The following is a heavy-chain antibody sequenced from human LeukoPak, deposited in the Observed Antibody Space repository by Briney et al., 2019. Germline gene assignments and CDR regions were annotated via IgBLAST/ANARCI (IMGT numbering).Heavy chain of an antibody. Sequence: GGSLRLSCAASGIAFSGFAMSWVRQAPGEGLEWVSVVSESGDITHYAESVRGRFTISRDNSKNTLYLEMNRLRSDDTAIYYCAKDIAQGYTFGTIEEDYWGQGTLVTVAS. D-gene: IGHD5-12*01. CDR2: VSESGDIT. CDR1: GIAFSGFA. CDR3: AKDIAQGYTFGTIEEDY. J-gene: IGHJ4*02. V-gene: IGHV3-23*01.